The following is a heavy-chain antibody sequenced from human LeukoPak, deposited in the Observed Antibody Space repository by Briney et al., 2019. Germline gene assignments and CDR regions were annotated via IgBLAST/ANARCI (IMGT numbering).Heavy chain of an antibody. V-gene: IGHV1-69*04. CDR3: ATLEVVTRGGDY. Sequence: GASVKVSCKASGYTFTSYAISWVRQAPGQGLEWMGRIIPILGIANYAQKFQGRVTITADKSTSTAYMELSSLRSEDTAVYYCATLEVVTRGGDYWGQGTLVTVSS. CDR1: GYTFTSYA. D-gene: IGHD3-22*01. CDR2: IIPILGIA. J-gene: IGHJ4*02.